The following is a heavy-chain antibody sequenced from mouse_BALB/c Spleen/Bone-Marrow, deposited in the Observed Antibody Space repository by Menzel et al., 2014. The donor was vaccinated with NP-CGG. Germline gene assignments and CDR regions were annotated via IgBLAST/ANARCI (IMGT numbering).Heavy chain of an antibody. CDR1: VYTFTEYI. CDR3: ARHEKANYGNYAMDY. D-gene: IGHD1-1*01. J-gene: IGHJ4*01. Sequence: QVQLQQPGAELVKPGASVKLSCKASVYTFTEYIIHWVKLRSGQGLEWIGWFYPGSGSIKYNEKFKDKATLTADKSSSTVYMELSRLTSEDSAVYFCARHEKANYGNYAMDYWGQGTSVTVSS. CDR2: FYPGSGSI. V-gene: IGHV1-62-2*01.